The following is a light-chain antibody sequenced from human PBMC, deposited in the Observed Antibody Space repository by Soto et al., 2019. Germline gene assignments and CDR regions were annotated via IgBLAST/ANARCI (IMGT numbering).Light chain of an antibody. J-gene: IGKJ1*01. CDR1: QSVGSF. Sequence: EKVMTQSPATLSMSPGERATLSCRASQSVGSFLAWYQQKPGQAPRLLIYGASTRATGIPARFSGSGSGTEFTLTISSLQSEEVAVYYCQQYTNWPSWTFGQGTKVDIK. CDR2: GAS. CDR3: QQYTNWPSWT. V-gene: IGKV3-15*01.